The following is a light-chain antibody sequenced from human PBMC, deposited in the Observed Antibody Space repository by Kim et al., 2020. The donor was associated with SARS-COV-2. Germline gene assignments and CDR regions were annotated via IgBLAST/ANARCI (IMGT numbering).Light chain of an antibody. V-gene: IGKV1-27*01. Sequence: GDTVTISCRASQGISTHLAWYQQEPGKVPKLLISAASALHSGVPSRFIGSGSRTDFTLTITSLRPEDVATYYCQEYYSAPLTFGGGTKVDI. CDR3: QEYYSAPLT. CDR1: QGISTH. CDR2: AAS. J-gene: IGKJ4*01.